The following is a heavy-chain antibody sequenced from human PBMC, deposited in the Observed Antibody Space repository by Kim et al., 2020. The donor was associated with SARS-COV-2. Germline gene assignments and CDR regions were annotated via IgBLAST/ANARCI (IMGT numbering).Heavy chain of an antibody. D-gene: IGHD3-22*01. J-gene: IGHJ6*02. Sequence: GTSRFTITRDNSTNTLYMQMSSMRAEDTAVYYCARVLAEDYYLDSYGMDVWGQGTTVTVSS. V-gene: IGHV3-30*15. CDR3: ARVLAEDYYLDSYGMDV.